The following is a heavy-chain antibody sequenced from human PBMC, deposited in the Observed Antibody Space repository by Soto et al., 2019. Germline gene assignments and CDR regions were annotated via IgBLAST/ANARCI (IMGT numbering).Heavy chain of an antibody. CDR1: GLTFSSYW. D-gene: IGHD4-17*01. CDR3: ALSHTVTTDY. J-gene: IGHJ4*02. Sequence: EVQLVESGGGLVQPGGSLRLSCAASGLTFSSYWMHWVRQAPGRGLVWVSRINSAGSSTSYADSVKGRFTISRDNAKNTRYLQMNRLRAEDTAVYYCALSHTVTTDYWGQGTLVTVSS. V-gene: IGHV3-74*01. CDR2: INSAGSST.